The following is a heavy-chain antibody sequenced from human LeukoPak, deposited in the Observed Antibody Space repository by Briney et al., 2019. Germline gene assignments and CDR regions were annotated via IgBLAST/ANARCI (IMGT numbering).Heavy chain of an antibody. V-gene: IGHV4-59*01. CDR3: ARGGAAFGFYYYYMDV. CDR1: GGSISSYY. Sequence: SETLSLTCTVSGGSISSYYWSWIRQPPGKGLEWIGYIYYSGSTNYNPSLKSRVTISVDTSKNQFSLKLSSVTAADTAVYYCARGGAAFGFYYYYMDVWGKGTTVTVSS. J-gene: IGHJ6*03. CDR2: IYYSGST. D-gene: IGHD2-15*01.